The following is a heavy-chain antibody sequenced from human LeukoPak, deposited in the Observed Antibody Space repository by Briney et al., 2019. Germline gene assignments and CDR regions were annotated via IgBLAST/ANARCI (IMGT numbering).Heavy chain of an antibody. CDR3: TTKYYYDSSGYYRNDY. CDR2: IKSKTDGGTT. CDR1: GFTFSNAW. V-gene: IGHV3-15*01. D-gene: IGHD3-22*01. Sequence: PGGSLRLSCAASGFTFSNAWMSWVRQAPGKGLEWVGRIKSKTDGGTTDYAAPVKGRFTISRDDPKNTLYLQMNSLKTEDTAVYYCTTKYYYDSSGYYRNDYWGQGTLVTVSS. J-gene: IGHJ4*02.